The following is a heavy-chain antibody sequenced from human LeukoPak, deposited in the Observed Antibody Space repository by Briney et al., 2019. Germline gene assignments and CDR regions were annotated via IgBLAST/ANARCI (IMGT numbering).Heavy chain of an antibody. V-gene: IGHV1-46*01. D-gene: IGHD3-16*02. CDR2: INPSGGST. CDR1: GYTFTSYY. CDR3: ARGVSPYDYVWGSYRGRPPRFDP. Sequence: ASVKVSCKASGYTFTSYYMHWVRQAPGQGLEWMGIINPSGGSTSYAQKFQGRVTMTRNTSISTAYMELSSLRSEDTAVYYCARGVSPYDYVWGSYRGRPPRFDPWGQGTLVTVSS. J-gene: IGHJ5*02.